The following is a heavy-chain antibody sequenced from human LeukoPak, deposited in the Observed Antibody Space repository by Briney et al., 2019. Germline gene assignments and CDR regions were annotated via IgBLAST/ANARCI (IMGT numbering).Heavy chain of an antibody. CDR3: ARLPMIRGVTEYYFDY. CDR2: IYHSGST. CDR1: GGSISSSNW. Sequence: SETLSLTCAVSGGSISSSNWWSWVRQPPGKGLEWIGEIYHSGSTNYSPSLKSRVTISVDTSKNQFSLDLYFVTAADTAVYYCARLPMIRGVTEYYFDYWGQGSLVTVSS. J-gene: IGHJ4*02. V-gene: IGHV4-4*02. D-gene: IGHD3-10*01.